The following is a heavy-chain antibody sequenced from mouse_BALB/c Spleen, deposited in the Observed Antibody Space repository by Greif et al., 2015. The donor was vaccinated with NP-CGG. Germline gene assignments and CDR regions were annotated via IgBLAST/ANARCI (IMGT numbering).Heavy chain of an antibody. Sequence: QVQLQQSGSVLVRPGASVKLSCKASGYTFTSSWMHWAKQRPGQGLEWIGEIHPNSGNTNYNEKFKGKATLTVDTSSSTAYVDLSSLTSEDSAVYYCARGNYYGSRYYYAMDYWGQGTSVTVSS. J-gene: IGHJ4*01. CDR1: GYTFTSSW. CDR2: IHPNSGNT. V-gene: IGHV1S130*01. D-gene: IGHD1-1*01. CDR3: ARGNYYGSRYYYAMDY.